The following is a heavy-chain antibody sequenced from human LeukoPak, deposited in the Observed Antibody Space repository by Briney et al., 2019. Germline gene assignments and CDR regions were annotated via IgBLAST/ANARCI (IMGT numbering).Heavy chain of an antibody. V-gene: IGHV1-3*01. CDR3: ARDWTYYYDSSGHYLYNWFDP. Sequence: ASVNVSFKASGYTFTIYAMHWVRQAPGQRLEWMGWINAGNGNTKYSQKFQGRVTITRDTSASTAYMELSGLRSEDTAVYYCARDWTYYYDSSGHYLYNWFDPWGQGTLVTVSS. CDR1: GYTFTIYA. D-gene: IGHD3-22*01. CDR2: INAGNGNT. J-gene: IGHJ5*02.